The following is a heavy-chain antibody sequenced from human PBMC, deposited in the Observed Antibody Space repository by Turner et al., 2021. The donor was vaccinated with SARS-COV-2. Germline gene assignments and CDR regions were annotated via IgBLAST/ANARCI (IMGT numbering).Heavy chain of an antibody. J-gene: IGHJ4*02. V-gene: IGHV1-69*01. Sequence: VQLLQSGAEVTKPGSSVKVSCKASGGTFSSYATIWLRQAPGQGLEWRGGIIPIFGTANYAQKFQGRVTITADESTSTAYMGLSSLGSEDTAVYYCARVGHYDSSGYYLDYWGQGTLVTVSS. CDR1: GGTFSSYA. CDR2: IIPIFGTA. D-gene: IGHD3-22*01. CDR3: ARVGHYDSSGYYLDY.